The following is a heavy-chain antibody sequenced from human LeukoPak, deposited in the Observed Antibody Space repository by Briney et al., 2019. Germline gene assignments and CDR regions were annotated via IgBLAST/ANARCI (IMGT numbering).Heavy chain of an antibody. V-gene: IGHV3-30*04. Sequence: GGSLRLSCAASGFTFSSYAMHWVRQAPGKGLEWVAVISYDGSNKYYADSVKGRFTISRDNAKNSLYLQMNSLRAEDTAVYYCARVESYERYWGQGTLVTVSS. CDR1: GFTFSSYA. CDR2: ISYDGSNK. CDR3: ARVESYERY. D-gene: IGHD1-26*01. J-gene: IGHJ4*02.